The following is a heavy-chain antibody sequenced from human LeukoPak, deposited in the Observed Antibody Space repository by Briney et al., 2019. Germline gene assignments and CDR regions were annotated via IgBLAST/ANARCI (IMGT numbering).Heavy chain of an antibody. D-gene: IGHD3-22*01. CDR3: TRVNYYDSGSLYYGYFDY. Sequence: GGSLRFSCSASGFNFDAYAMRWVRQAPGKGPEWVGFIRSQAYGAATNYAPFVQDRFTISRDDSRRIVHLQLDSLRTDDTAVYFCTRVNYYDSGSLYYGYFDYWGQGVLVTVSS. J-gene: IGHJ4*02. CDR2: IRSQAYGAAT. CDR1: GFNFDAYA. V-gene: IGHV3-49*04.